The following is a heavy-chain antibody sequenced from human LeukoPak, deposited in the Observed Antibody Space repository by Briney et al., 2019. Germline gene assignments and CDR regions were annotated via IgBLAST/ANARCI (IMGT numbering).Heavy chain of an antibody. D-gene: IGHD6-13*01. J-gene: IGHJ4*02. CDR3: ARGRPWYSSSWCPFDY. V-gene: IGHV4-34*01. Sequence: SETLSLTCAVYGGSFSGYYWSWIRQPPGKGLEWIGEINHSGSTNYNPSLKSRVTISVDTSKNQFSLKLSSVTAADTAVYYCARGRPWYSSSWCPFDYWGQGTLVTVSS. CDR2: INHSGST. CDR1: GGSFSGYY.